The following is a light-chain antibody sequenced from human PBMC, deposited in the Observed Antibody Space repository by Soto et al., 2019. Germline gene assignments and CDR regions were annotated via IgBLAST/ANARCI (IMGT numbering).Light chain of an antibody. CDR1: NSDVGTYNY. CDR3: SSFTTSTTWV. J-gene: IGLJ3*02. V-gene: IGLV2-14*01. CDR2: EVS. Sequence: QSVLTQPASVSGSPGQSITISCTGTNSDVGTYNYVSWYQQHPGKAPKLMIHEVSDRPSGVSNRFSGSKSGNTASLTISGLQAEDEADYYCSSFTTSTTWVFGGGTQLTVL.